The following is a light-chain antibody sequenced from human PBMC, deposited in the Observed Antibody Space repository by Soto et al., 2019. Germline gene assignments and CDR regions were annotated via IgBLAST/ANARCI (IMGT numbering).Light chain of an antibody. CDR1: QSISCW. CDR2: KAS. J-gene: IGKJ2*01. CDR3: QQYNSYSPYT. Sequence: DIQVTQSPSTLSAAVGVRVTITCRASQSISCWLAWYQQKPGKAPKLLIYKASSLESGVPSRFSGSRSGTQFTLTISSLQPDDFATCYGQQYNSYSPYTLGQGTKLEIK. V-gene: IGKV1-5*03.